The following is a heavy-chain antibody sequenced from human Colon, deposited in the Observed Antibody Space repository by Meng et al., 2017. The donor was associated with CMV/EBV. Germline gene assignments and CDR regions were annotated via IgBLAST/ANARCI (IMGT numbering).Heavy chain of an antibody. J-gene: IGHJ6*02. D-gene: IGHD2/OR15-2a*01. Sequence: GESLKISCAASGFTFDDYGMSWVRQAPGKGLEWVSGINWNGGSTGYADSVKGRFTISRDNAKNSLYLQMNSLRAEDTALYYCARDWVSLIGRYYGMDVWGQGTTVTVSS. CDR3: ARDWVSLIGRYYGMDV. CDR2: INWNGGST. CDR1: GFTFDDYG. V-gene: IGHV3-20*04.